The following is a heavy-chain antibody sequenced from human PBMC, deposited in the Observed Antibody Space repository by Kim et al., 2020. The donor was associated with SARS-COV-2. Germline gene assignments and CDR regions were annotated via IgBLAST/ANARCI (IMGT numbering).Heavy chain of an antibody. D-gene: IGHD3-22*01. CDR2: INHDRST. Sequence: SETLSLTCAVYGGSFSGYYWTWIRQPPGKGLEWIGEINHDRSTNYNPSLKSRVTISGDTSKNQFSLKLTSVTAADTAVYYCARGLTHYFDSGTYYPFGYWGQGTLVTVSS. V-gene: IGHV4-34*01. J-gene: IGHJ4*02. CDR3: ARGLTHYFDSGTYYPFGY. CDR1: GGSFSGYY.